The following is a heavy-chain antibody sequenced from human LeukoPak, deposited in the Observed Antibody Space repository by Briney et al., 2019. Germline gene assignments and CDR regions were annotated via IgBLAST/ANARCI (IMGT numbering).Heavy chain of an antibody. CDR1: GYTFTSYD. Sequence: GASVKVSCKASGYTFTSYDINWVRQATGQALEWMGWMNPNSGNTGYAQKFQGRVTMTRNTSISTAYMELSSLRSEDTAVYYCARGTRGVGPGIAVAGPRDAFDIWGQGTMVTVSS. J-gene: IGHJ3*02. CDR3: ARGTRGVGPGIAVAGPRDAFDI. V-gene: IGHV1-8*01. CDR2: MNPNSGNT. D-gene: IGHD6-19*01.